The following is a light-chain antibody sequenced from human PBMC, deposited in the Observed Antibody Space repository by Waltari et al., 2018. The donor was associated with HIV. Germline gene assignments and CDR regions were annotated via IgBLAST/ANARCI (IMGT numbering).Light chain of an antibody. CDR2: SNR. CDR1: SSNIGRNF. Sequence: QSVLTPPPSTSGPPGQSVTITRSGSSSNIGRNFGDLYQQVPGTAPQRLISSNRRRPSGVPDRFSGSKSGTSASLAISGLRAEDEADYYCAAWDDSLSGGVFGGGTKLTVL. J-gene: IGLJ2*01. CDR3: AAWDDSLSGGV. V-gene: IGLV1-47*01.